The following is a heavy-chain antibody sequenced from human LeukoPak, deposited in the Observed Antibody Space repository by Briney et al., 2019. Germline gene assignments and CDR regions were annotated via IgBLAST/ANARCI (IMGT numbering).Heavy chain of an antibody. CDR2: ISPYDGDT. D-gene: IGHD3-22*01. CDR3: ARDGWDIYDSSGYYIDAFDL. CDR1: GYTFTDYY. V-gene: IGHV1-2*02. J-gene: IGHJ3*01. Sequence: GASVKVSCKASGYTFTDYYIHWVRQAPGQGLEWMGWISPYDGDTRSAQKFQGRVTMSRDTSVSAVYMELGRLTSDDTAIYYCARDGWDIYDSSGYYIDAFDLWGQGTMVTVSS.